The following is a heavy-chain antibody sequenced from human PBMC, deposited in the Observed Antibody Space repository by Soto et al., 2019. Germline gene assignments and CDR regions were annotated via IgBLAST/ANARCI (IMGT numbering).Heavy chain of an antibody. V-gene: IGHV1-3*01. CDR2: INAGNGNT. D-gene: IGHD2-15*01. CDR1: GYTFTSYA. J-gene: IGHJ4*02. CDR3: ASGEGYCSGGSCPLWY. Sequence: QVQLVQSGAEVKKPGASVKVSCKASGYTFTSYAMHWVRQAPGQRLEWMGWINAGNGNTKYSQKFKGRVTITRDTSASTAYMELSSLRSEDTAVYYCASGEGYCSGGSCPLWYWGQGTLVTVSS.